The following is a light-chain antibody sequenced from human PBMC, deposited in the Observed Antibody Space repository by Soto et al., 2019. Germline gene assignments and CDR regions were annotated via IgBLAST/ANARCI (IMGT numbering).Light chain of an antibody. CDR2: GAS. V-gene: IGKV3-15*01. CDR1: QSVSSN. J-gene: IGKJ4*01. CDR3: QQYNDWPPLT. Sequence: ETVMTQSPATLSLSHGERATLSCRASQSVSSNLAWYQQKPGQAPRLLIYGASTRATGIPARFSGSGSGTEFTLTISSLQSEDFAVYYCQQYNDWPPLTFGGGTKVDVK.